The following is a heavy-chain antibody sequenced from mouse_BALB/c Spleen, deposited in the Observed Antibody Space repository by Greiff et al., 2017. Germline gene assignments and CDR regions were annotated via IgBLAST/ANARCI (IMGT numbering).Heavy chain of an antibody. D-gene: IGHD2-14*01. CDR3: ARSGVPYAMDY. CDR1: GFTFSSFG. J-gene: IGHJ4*01. CDR2: ISSGSSTI. Sequence: EVQGVESGGGLVQPGGSRKLSCAASGFTFSSFGMHWVRQAPEKGLEWVAYISSGSSTIYYADTVKGRFTISRDNPKNTLFLQMTSLRSEDTAMYYCARSGVPYAMDYWGQGTSVTVSS. V-gene: IGHV5-17*02.